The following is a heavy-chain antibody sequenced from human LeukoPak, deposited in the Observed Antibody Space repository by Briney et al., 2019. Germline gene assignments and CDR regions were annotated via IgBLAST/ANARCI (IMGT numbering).Heavy chain of an antibody. D-gene: IGHD6-6*01. J-gene: IGHJ6*03. CDR3: ARGPFAARPPNYYMDV. V-gene: IGHV4-34*01. CDR2: INHSGST. CDR1: GGSLSGYY. Sequence: PSETLSLTCAVYGGSLSGYYWSWIRQPPGKGLEWIGEINHSGSTNDNPSLKSRVTISVDTSKSQSSLKLKSVIAADTAVYYCARGPFAARPPNYYMDVWGKGTTVTVSS.